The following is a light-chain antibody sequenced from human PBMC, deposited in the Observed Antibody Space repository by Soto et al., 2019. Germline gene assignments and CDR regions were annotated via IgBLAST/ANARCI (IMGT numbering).Light chain of an antibody. CDR3: AAWDDSLSGPV. Sequence: QSVLTQQPSVSGAPGQRVTISCTGNSSNLGAGYDVHWYQQLPGAAPKLVIFGNRNRPSGVPERFSGSKSGTSASLAIGDLRSEDDGDYYCAAWDDSLSGPVFGGGTKLTVL. J-gene: IGLJ3*02. V-gene: IGLV1-40*01. CDR2: GNR. CDR1: SSNLGAGYD.